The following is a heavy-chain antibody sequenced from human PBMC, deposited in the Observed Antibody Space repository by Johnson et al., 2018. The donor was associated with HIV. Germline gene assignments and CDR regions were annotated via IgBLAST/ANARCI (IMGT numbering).Heavy chain of an antibody. V-gene: IGHV3-13*01. J-gene: IGHJ3*02. CDR1: GFTFSSYD. D-gene: IGHD6-13*01. CDR2: IGPAADT. Sequence: MLLVESGGGLVQPGGSLRLSCAASGFTFSSYDIHWVRQATGKGLESVSPIGPAADTYYPGSVKGRFTVSRENAKNSLYLQMNSLRAEDTAVYYCAREGAAAGPTDAFDIWGQGTMVTVSS. CDR3: AREGAAAGPTDAFDI.